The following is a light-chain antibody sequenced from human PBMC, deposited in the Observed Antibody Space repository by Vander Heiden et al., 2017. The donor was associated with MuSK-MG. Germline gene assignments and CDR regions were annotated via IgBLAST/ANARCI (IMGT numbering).Light chain of an antibody. CDR1: QNVSNY. Sequence: QLAPSPSSLSASVGDSVTSSCRASQNVSNYLDWYQQKPWQAPKLLIYGASKFETGIPARFSGSGSVTEFTLTIISLQPEDFAAYYCHQEYNCRYTFGQGTKVEIK. J-gene: IGKJ2*01. CDR3: HQEYNCRYT. CDR2: GAS. V-gene: IGKV1-33*01.